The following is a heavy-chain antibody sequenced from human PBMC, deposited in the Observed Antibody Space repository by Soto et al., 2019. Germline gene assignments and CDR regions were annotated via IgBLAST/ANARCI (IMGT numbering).Heavy chain of an antibody. CDR2: IIPVFGTS. J-gene: IGHJ4*02. Sequence: QVQLVQSGAEVKKPGSSMKVSCKASGGTFSSYAFSWVRQAPGQGLEWLGGIIPVFGTSNYGQKFQGRVTITAEDSTSTGCFELSSRRSEDTAVYYCGSLPMHSSGWYAFDSWGQGTLVIVSS. CDR3: GSLPMHSSGWYAFDS. D-gene: IGHD6-19*01. V-gene: IGHV1-69*12. CDR1: GGTFSSYA.